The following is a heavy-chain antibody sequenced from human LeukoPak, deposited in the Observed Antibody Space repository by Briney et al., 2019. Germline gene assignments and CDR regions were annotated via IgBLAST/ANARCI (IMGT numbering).Heavy chain of an antibody. CDR2: ISGSGGTT. CDR3: AKGSTSEA. V-gene: IGHV3-23*01. CDR1: GFTFSSYV. J-gene: IGHJ5*02. D-gene: IGHD5/OR15-5a*01. Sequence: GGSLRLSCAASGFTFSSYVMNWVRQAPGKGLEWVSAISGSGGTTYYADSVKGRFTISRNNSKNTLYLQMNSLSAEDTAVFYCAKGSTSEAWGQRTLVTVSS.